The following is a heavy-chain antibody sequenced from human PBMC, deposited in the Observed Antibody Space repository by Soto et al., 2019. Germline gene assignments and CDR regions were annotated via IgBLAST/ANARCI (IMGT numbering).Heavy chain of an antibody. D-gene: IGHD6-19*01. V-gene: IGHV4-59*01. CDR2: ISYTRST. CDR3: AREGNGWYYSDY. J-gene: IGHJ4*02. Sequence: NPSQTLSLTCTVSGGAITSFYWSWIRQTPGKGLEWIGHISYTRSTNYNPSLNSRVTIAVDTSKNQFALNLTSVTAADTAVYYCAREGNGWYYSDYWGQGALVTVSS. CDR1: GGAITSFY.